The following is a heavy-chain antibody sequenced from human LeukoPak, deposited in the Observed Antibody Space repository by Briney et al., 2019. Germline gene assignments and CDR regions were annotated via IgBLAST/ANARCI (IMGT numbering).Heavy chain of an antibody. Sequence: GGSLRLSCAASKFTFSHFGMHWVRQAPGEGLEWVAVIWNDGSNQYYAESVKGRFTVSRDNSQNMVYLQMNSLRPEDTAVYYCAKDAQRGFDYSNSLENWGQGTLVTVSS. D-gene: IGHD4-11*01. CDR3: AKDAQRGFDYSNSLEN. J-gene: IGHJ4*02. V-gene: IGHV3-33*06. CDR2: IWNDGSNQ. CDR1: KFTFSHFG.